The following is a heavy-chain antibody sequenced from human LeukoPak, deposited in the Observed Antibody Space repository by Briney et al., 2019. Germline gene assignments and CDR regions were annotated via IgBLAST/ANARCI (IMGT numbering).Heavy chain of an antibody. Sequence: PGGSLRLSCAASGFTLSSRWMHWLRQVPGKGLVSVSRIESDGRTAYADSVKGRFTISRDNAKNSLYLQMNSLRAEDTAVYYCARKYCSTTSCLFDNWGQGTLVTVSS. CDR2: IESDGRT. J-gene: IGHJ4*02. CDR1: GFTLSSRW. CDR3: ARKYCSTTSCLFDN. D-gene: IGHD2-2*01. V-gene: IGHV3-74*01.